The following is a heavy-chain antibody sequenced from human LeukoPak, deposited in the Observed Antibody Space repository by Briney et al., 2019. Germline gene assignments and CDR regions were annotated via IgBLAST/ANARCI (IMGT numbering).Heavy chain of an antibody. CDR3: ARAPTVTAESAFGY. V-gene: IGHV3-64*01. J-gene: IGHJ4*02. CDR1: GFTFSNYA. CDR2: INSNGGTT. D-gene: IGHD4-17*01. Sequence: GGSLRLSCVASGFTFSNYAMHWVRQTPGKGLEYVSGINSNGGTTQYANSVKGRFTISRGNSKHTLYLQMGSLRTEDMAVYYCARAPTVTAESAFGYWGQGTLVTVSS.